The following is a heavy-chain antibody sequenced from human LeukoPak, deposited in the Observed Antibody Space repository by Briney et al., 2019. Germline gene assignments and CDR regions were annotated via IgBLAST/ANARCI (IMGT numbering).Heavy chain of an antibody. CDR3: ARGRLGDYDHSGYYDK. CDR2: ICDSGRTV. V-gene: IGHV3-11*01. J-gene: IGHJ4*02. D-gene: IGHD3-22*01. CDR1: GFTFSDYY. Sequence: GSLRLSCAASGFTFSDYYMSWLRQAPGKGLEWVAYICDSGRTVYYADSVKGRFTISRDNAKNSVYLQMNNLRAEDTAVYYCARGRLGDYDHSGYYDKWGQGTLVTVSS.